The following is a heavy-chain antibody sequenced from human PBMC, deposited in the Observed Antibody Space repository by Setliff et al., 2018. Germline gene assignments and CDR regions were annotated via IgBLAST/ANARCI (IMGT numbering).Heavy chain of an antibody. J-gene: IGHJ4*02. CDR2: VTFSGCA. Sequence: PSETLSLTCTVSGVSIGDTYYYWAWIRQPPGKGLEWVGSVTFSGCAYFSPSLKSRVAISLDTSTNVFSLKLSSLIAADTAVYYCARDPGFHSGTWSLDYWGQGRLVTVS. V-gene: IGHV4-39*02. CDR3: ARDPGFHSGTWSLDY. CDR1: GVSIGDTYYY. D-gene: IGHD2-21*01.